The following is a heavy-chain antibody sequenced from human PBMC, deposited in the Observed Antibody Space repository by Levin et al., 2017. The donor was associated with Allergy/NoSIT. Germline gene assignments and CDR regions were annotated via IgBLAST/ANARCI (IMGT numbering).Heavy chain of an antibody. CDR3: ARGDIVVGDAFDY. Sequence: PGGSLRLSCTVSGGSISSYYWSWIRQPPGKGLEWIGYIYYSGSTNYNPSLKSRVTISVDTSKNQFSLKLSSVTAADTAVYYCARGDIVVGDAFDYWGQGTLVTVSS. J-gene: IGHJ4*02. CDR2: IYYSGST. CDR1: GGSISSYY. V-gene: IGHV4-59*01. D-gene: IGHD2-15*01.